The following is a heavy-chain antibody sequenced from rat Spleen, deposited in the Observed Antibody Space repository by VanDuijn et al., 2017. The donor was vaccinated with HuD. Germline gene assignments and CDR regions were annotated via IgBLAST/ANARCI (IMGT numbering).Heavy chain of an antibody. Sequence: QVQLKESGPGLVKPSLTLSLTCTVSGFSLTSYHVSWVRQPPGKSLVWMGTMWTGGGTDYNSAVQSRLSISRDTSKSQVFLKMNSLQTEDTATYYCARTPYNNYFDYWGQGVMVTVSS. D-gene: IGHD1-10*01. CDR3: ARTPYNNYFDY. CDR2: MWTGGGT. V-gene: IGHV2S1*01. CDR1: GFSLTSYH. J-gene: IGHJ2*01.